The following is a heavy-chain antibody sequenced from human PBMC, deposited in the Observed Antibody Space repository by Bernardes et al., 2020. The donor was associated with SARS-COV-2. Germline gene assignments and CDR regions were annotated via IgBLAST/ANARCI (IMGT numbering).Heavy chain of an antibody. D-gene: IGHD2-15*01. CDR3: ARGAQRGYCSSGSCQRGDY. CDR2: ITGNGDIT. V-gene: IGHV3-23*01. J-gene: IGHJ4*02. Sequence: GGSLRLSCAASGFIFSRNAMTWVRQAPGKGLEWVSVITGNGDITYYADSVTGRFTISRDDAKNSLYLQMNNLRADDTAVYYCARGAQRGYCSSGSCQRGDYWGQGNLVTVSS. CDR1: GFIFSRNA.